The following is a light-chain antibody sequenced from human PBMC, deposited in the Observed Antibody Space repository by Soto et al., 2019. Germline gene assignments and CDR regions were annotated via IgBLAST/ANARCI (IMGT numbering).Light chain of an antibody. CDR1: QRISNY. Sequence: DIQMTQSPSSLSASVGDRVTITCRASQRISNYLNWYQQKPGKAPKLLIYGGSRLQSGVPSRFSGSRSGTDFSLTISTLQPQDFATSYCQQTYSTPMYTFGQGTNLEIK. CDR2: GGS. V-gene: IGKV1-39*01. J-gene: IGKJ2*01. CDR3: QQTYSTPMYT.